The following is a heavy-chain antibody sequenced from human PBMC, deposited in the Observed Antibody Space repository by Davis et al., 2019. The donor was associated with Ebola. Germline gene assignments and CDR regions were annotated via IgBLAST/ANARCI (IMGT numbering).Heavy chain of an antibody. D-gene: IGHD3-22*01. CDR2: IYYSGST. CDR1: GGSISSSSYY. Sequence: MPSETLSLTCTVSGGSISSSSYYWGWIRQPPGKGLEWIGSIYYSGSTYYNPSLKSRVTISVDTSKNQFSLKLSSVTAADTAVYYCARDYYFAFDIWGQGTMVTVSS. V-gene: IGHV4-39*01. CDR3: ARDYYFAFDI. J-gene: IGHJ3*02.